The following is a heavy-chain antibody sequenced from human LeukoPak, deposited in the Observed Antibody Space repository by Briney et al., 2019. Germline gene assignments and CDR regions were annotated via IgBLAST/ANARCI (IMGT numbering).Heavy chain of an antibody. D-gene: IGHD1-26*01. V-gene: IGHV3-23*01. J-gene: IGHJ4*02. CDR3: AKSRAAASQSGFDY. CDR1: GFSFSNYA. Sequence: GGSLRLSCAASGFSFSNYAMSWVCQAPGKGLEWVSTISGSGGSTYYADSVKGRFTISRDNSKSTLYLQMNSLRGEDTAVYYCAKSRAAASQSGFDYWGQGTLVTVSS. CDR2: ISGSGGST.